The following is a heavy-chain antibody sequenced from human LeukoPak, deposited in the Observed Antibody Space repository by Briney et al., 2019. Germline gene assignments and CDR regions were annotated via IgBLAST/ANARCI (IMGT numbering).Heavy chain of an antibody. V-gene: IGHV3-23*01. CDR2: VSGSGGST. Sequence: PGGSLRLSCAASGFTFDDYAMSWVRQAPGKGLEWVSAVSGSGGSTYYADSVQGRFTISRDDSKNTLYLQMNSLRAEDTAVYYCAKDYRYAIAAAGRQYNWFDSWGQGTLVTVSS. CDR3: AKDYRYAIAAAGRQYNWFDS. J-gene: IGHJ5*01. CDR1: GFTFDDYA. D-gene: IGHD6-13*01.